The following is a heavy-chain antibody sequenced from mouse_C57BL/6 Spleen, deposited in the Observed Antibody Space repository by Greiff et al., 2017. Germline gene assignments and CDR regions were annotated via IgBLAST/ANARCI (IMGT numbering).Heavy chain of an antibody. J-gene: IGHJ2*01. Sequence: VQLQQPGAELVKPGSSVKMSCKASGYTFTTYPIEWMKQKPGQSLEWIGNFHPYNNDTKYNQKFKGKATLTVDKSSSTVYLELSRLTSADSAVYYCARRGNCSFDVWGKGTTLTVSS. CDR1: GYTFTTYP. V-gene: IGHV1-47*01. CDR2: FHPYNNDT. CDR3: ARRGNCSFDV. D-gene: IGHD2-1*01.